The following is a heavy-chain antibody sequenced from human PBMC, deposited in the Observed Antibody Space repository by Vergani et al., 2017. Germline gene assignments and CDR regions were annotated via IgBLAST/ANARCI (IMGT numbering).Heavy chain of an antibody. CDR1: GGSISSSSYY. CDR2: IYYSGST. Sequence: QLQLQESGPGLVKPSETLSLTCTVSGGSISSSSYYWGWIRQPPGKGLEWIGSIYYSGSTYYNPSLKSRVTISVDTSKNQFALKLSSVTAADPAVYYCARAPIIAAAGSGDAFDIWGQGTMVTVSS. CDR3: ARAPIIAAAGSGDAFDI. V-gene: IGHV4-39*07. D-gene: IGHD6-13*01. J-gene: IGHJ3*02.